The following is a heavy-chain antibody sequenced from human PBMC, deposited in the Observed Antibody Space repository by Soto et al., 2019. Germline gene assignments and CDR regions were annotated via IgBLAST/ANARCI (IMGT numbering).Heavy chain of an antibody. CDR2: IYYSGST. V-gene: IGHV4-59*01. CDR3: ARGPHYDFWSGQPPYLDY. Sequence: QVQLQESGPGQVKPSETLSLTCTVSGGSISSYYWTWIRQPPGKGLEWIGHIYYSGSTNYNPSLKSGVTISVATSKSQFSLELNSVTDADTAVYYCARGPHYDFWSGQPPYLDYWGQGTLVTVSS. J-gene: IGHJ4*02. CDR1: GGSISSYY. D-gene: IGHD3-3*01.